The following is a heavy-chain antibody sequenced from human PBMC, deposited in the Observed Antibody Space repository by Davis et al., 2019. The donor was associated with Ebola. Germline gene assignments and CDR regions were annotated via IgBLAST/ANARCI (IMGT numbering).Heavy chain of an antibody. CDR2: INPNSGGT. CDR3: ARDLEVVAGAVDY. V-gene: IGHV1-2*02. J-gene: IGHJ4*02. D-gene: IGHD6-19*01. CDR1: GYTFTGYY. Sequence: ASVKVSCKASGYTFTGYYMHWVRQAPGQGLEWMGWINPNSGGTNYAQKFQGRVTMTRDTSISTAYMELSRLRSDDTAVYYCARDLEVVAGAVDYWGQGTLVTVSS.